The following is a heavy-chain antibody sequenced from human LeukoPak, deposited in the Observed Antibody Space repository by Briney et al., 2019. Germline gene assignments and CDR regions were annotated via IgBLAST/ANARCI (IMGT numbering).Heavy chain of an antibody. V-gene: IGHV3-23*01. CDR3: VKDFLHGPHIEPVGSVGPFDY. Sequence: GGSLRLSCATSGFTFSSYAMSWVRQAPGKGLEWVSGLHADSGMTYYADSVKGRFTISRDNSKNTLYFQMNSLRAEDTAVYYCVKDFLHGPHIEPVGSVGPFDYWGQGTLVTVSS. D-gene: IGHD2-2*01. CDR2: LHADSGMT. J-gene: IGHJ4*02. CDR1: GFTFSSYA.